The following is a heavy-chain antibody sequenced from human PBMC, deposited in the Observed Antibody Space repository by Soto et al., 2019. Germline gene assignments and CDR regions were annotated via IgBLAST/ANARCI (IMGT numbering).Heavy chain of an antibody. V-gene: IGHV4-59*01. CDR2: IYYSGST. Sequence: SETLSLTCTVSGGSISSYYWSWIRQPPGKGLEWIGYIYYSGSTNYNPSLKSRVTISVDTSKNQFSLKLSSVTAADTAVYYCARGRDYDYIWGSYRYQDAFDIWGQGTMVTVS. D-gene: IGHD3-16*02. CDR3: ARGRDYDYIWGSYRYQDAFDI. CDR1: GGSISSYY. J-gene: IGHJ3*02.